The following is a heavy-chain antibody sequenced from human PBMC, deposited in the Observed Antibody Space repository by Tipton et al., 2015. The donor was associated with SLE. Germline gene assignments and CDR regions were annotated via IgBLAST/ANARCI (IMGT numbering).Heavy chain of an antibody. J-gene: IGHJ4*02. V-gene: IGHV4-61*02. CDR2: IYTSGST. CDR3: ARDAVYSKVLDC. CDR1: GGSISSGSYY. Sequence: TLSLTCTVSGGSISSGSYYWSWIRQPAGKGLEWIGRIYTSGSTNYNPSLKSRVTISVDTSKNQFSLKLSSVTAADTAVYYCARDAVYSKVLDCWGQGTLVSVS. D-gene: IGHD4-11*01.